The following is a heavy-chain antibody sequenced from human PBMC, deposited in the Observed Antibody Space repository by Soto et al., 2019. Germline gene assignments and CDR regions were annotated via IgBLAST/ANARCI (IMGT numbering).Heavy chain of an antibody. J-gene: IGHJ2*01. V-gene: IGHV4-4*07. CDR1: GGSIRDYY. CDR3: TLCATAGYFDL. Sequence: SETLSLTCNVPGGSIRDYYCCWIRQPAGKGLEWIGRLYASGTTDYNPSLRSRVTMSVDTSKNHFSLRLNSVTAADTAVYYRTLCATAGYFDLWGRGTLVTVSS. CDR2: LYASGTT.